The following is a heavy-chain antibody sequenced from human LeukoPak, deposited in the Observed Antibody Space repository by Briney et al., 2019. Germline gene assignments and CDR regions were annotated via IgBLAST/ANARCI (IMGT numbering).Heavy chain of an antibody. CDR2: ISYDGSNK. Sequence: GGPLRLSCAASGFTFSSYAMSWVRQAPGKGLEWVAVISYDGSNKYYADSVKGRFTISRDNSKNTLYLQMNSLRAEDTAVYYCAREAKTIAVADHFDYWGQGTLVTVSS. CDR3: AREAKTIAVADHFDY. D-gene: IGHD6-19*01. J-gene: IGHJ4*02. V-gene: IGHV3-30-3*01. CDR1: GFTFSSYA.